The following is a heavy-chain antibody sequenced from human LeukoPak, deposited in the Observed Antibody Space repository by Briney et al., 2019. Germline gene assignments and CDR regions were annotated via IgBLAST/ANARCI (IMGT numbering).Heavy chain of an antibody. CDR2: INHSGST. CDR3: ARGDYYGSGYYYYGMDV. D-gene: IGHD3-10*01. V-gene: IGHV4-34*01. J-gene: IGHJ6*02. CDR1: GGSFSGYY. Sequence: PSETLSLTCAVYGGSFSGYYGSWIRQPPGKGLEWIGEINHSGSTNYNPSLKSRVTISVDTSKNQFSLKLSSVTAADTAVYYCARGDYYGSGYYYYGMDVWGQGTTVTVSS.